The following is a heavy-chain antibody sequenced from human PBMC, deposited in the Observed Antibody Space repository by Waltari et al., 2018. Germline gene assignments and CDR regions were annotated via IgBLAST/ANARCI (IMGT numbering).Heavy chain of an antibody. CDR3: ARGAVAEPAFTYYYYYMDV. Sequence: QVQLQESGPGLVKPSETLSLTCTVSGGSISSYYWSWIRQPAGKGLEWIGRIYTSGSTNYTPALKSRVTMSVDTSKNQFSLKLSSVTDADTAVYYCARGAVAEPAFTYYYYYMDVWGKGTTVTISS. D-gene: IGHD6-19*01. CDR2: IYTSGST. V-gene: IGHV4-4*07. CDR1: GGSISSYY. J-gene: IGHJ6*03.